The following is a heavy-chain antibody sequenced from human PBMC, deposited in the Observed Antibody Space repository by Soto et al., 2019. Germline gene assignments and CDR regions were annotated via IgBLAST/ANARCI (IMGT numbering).Heavy chain of an antibody. Sequence: QVQLVESGGGVVQPGRSLRLSCAASGFTFSSYGMHWVRQAPGKGLEWVAVISYDGSNKYYADSVKGRFTISRENSKNTVYLQINSLRAEDTAVYYCAKEGGYYGSGSYSVGENYYGMDVWGQGTTVTVSS. CDR1: GFTFSSYG. D-gene: IGHD3-10*01. CDR3: AKEGGYYGSGSYSVGENYYGMDV. CDR2: ISYDGSNK. V-gene: IGHV3-30*18. J-gene: IGHJ6*02.